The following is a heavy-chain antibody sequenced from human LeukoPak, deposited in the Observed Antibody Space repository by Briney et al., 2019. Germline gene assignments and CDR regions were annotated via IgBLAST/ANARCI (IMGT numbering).Heavy chain of an antibody. CDR2: INPSGGST. CDR1: GYTFTSYY. V-gene: IGHV1-46*01. Sequence: ASVKVSCKASGYTFTSYYMHWVRQAPGQGLEWMGIINPSGGSTSYAQKFQGRVTMTRDTSTSTVYMELSSLRSEDTAVYYCARDWRPYYYDSSGYYSAIDYWGQGTLVTVSS. D-gene: IGHD3-22*01. CDR3: ARDWRPYYYDSSGYYSAIDY. J-gene: IGHJ4*02.